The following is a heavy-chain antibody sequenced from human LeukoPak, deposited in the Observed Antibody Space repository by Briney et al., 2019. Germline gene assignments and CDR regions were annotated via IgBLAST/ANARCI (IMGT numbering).Heavy chain of an antibody. CDR2: IYYSGST. J-gene: IGHJ3*02. CDR1: GGSISSYY. D-gene: IGHD1-26*01. CDR3: ARELGYSGSYNDAFDI. Sequence: SETLSLTCTVSGGSISSYYWSWIRQPPGKGLEWIGYIYYSGSTNYNPSLKSRVTISVDTSKNQFSLKLSSVTAADTAVYYCARELGYSGSYNDAFDIWGQGTMVTVSS. V-gene: IGHV4-59*01.